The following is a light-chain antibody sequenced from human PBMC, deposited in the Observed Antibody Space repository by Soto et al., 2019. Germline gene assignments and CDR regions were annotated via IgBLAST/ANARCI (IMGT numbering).Light chain of an antibody. CDR1: QSFSTW. CDR2: DAS. J-gene: IGKJ1*01. Sequence: GDRVTITCRASQSFSTWLAWYQQKPGKVPKLLIYDASSLESGVPSRFSGSGSATEFTLTISSLQPDDFATYYCQQYSTYPWTFGQGTKVDI. CDR3: QQYSTYPWT. V-gene: IGKV1-5*01.